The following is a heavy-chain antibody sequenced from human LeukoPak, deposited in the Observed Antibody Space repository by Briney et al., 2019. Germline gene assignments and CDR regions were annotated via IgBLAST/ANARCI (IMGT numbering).Heavy chain of an antibody. CDR3: ATYCSSTSCPNWFDP. CDR1: GYTFTGYY. CDR2: INPNSGGT. J-gene: IGHJ5*02. D-gene: IGHD2-2*01. V-gene: IGHV1-2*06. Sequence: ASVKVSCKASGYTFTGYYVHWVRQVPGQGLEWMGRINPNSGGTNYAQKFQGRVTMTRDTSISTAYMELSRLRSDDTAVYYCATYCSSTSCPNWFDPWGQGTLVTVSS.